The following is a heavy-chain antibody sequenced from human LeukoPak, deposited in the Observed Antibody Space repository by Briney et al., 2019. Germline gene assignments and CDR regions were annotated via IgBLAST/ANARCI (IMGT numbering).Heavy chain of an antibody. V-gene: IGHV3-23*01. D-gene: IGHD5-24*01. Sequence: GGSLRLSCAASGFTFSSYAMRWGRQAPGKGLEWVSAISGSGATTFYADAVMGRFTISRDNSKNTRYLQMTSQRAEDTPIYYCPNERELQDPRNLGCWGQGTLVTVPS. CDR2: ISGSGATT. CDR1: GFTFSSYA. CDR3: PNERELQDPRNLGC. J-gene: IGHJ4*02.